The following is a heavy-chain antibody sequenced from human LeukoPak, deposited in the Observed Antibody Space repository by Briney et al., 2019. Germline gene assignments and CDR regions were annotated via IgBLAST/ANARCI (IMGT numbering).Heavy chain of an antibody. CDR3: ARQIDYYGSGSLPDY. D-gene: IGHD3-10*01. V-gene: IGHV3-21*01. CDR2: ISSSSSYI. CDR1: GFTFSSYS. Sequence: GGSLRLSCAASGFTFSSYSMNWVRQAPGKGLEWVSSISSSSSYIYCADSVKGRFTISRDNAKNSLYLQMNSLRAEDTAVYYCARQIDYYGSGSLPDYWGQGTLVTVSS. J-gene: IGHJ4*02.